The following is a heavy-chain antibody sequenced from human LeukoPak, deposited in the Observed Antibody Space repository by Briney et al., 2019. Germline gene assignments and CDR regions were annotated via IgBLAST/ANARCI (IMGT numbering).Heavy chain of an antibody. Sequence: PGGSLRLSCAASGFTLSSYAMSWVRQAPGKGLEWVSAISGSGGSTYYADSVKGRFTISRDNSKNTLYLQMNSLRAEDTAVSYCATCGYSYGRFDYWGQGTLVTVSS. D-gene: IGHD5-18*01. V-gene: IGHV3-23*01. CDR3: ATCGYSYGRFDY. CDR1: GFTLSSYA. CDR2: ISGSGGST. J-gene: IGHJ4*02.